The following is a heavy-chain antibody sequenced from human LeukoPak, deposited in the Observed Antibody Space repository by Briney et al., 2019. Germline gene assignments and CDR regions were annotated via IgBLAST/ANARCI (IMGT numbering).Heavy chain of an antibody. V-gene: IGHV3-11*03. D-gene: IGHD3-10*01. CDR3: ARTIVRGVISDY. J-gene: IGHJ4*02. CDR1: GFTFSDYY. Sequence: GGSLRLSCAASGFTFSDYYMSWVRQAPGKGLEWVSYISSSSSYTNYADSVKGRFTISRDNAKNTQYLQMNSLRAEDTAVYYCARTIVRGVISDYWGQGTLVTVSS. CDR2: ISSSSSYT.